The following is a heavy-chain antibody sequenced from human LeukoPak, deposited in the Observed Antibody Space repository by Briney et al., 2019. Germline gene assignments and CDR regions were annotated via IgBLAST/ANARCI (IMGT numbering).Heavy chain of an antibody. J-gene: IGHJ5*02. V-gene: IGHV4-34*01. CDR1: GGSFSGYY. Sequence: PSETLSLTCAVYGGSFSGYYWSWIRQPPGKGLEWIGEINHSGSTNYNPSLKSRVTISVDTSKNQFSLKLSSVTAADTAVYYCARLRFLEWFEGFDPWGQGTLVTVSS. CDR3: ARLRFLEWFEGFDP. CDR2: INHSGST. D-gene: IGHD3-3*01.